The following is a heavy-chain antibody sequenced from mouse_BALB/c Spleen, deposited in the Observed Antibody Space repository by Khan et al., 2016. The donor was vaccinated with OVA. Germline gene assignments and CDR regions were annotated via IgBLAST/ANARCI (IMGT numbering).Heavy chain of an antibody. CDR1: GFTFSSNT. V-gene: IGHV5-12-2*01. CDR3: ARIPTFITTALDY. CDR2: ITNGGGNT. Sequence: EVELVESGGGLVQPGGSLKLSCAASGFTFSSNTMSCVRQTPEKRLEWVAYITNGGGNTYYPDTVKGRFTISRDNAKNTLYLQMSSLKSEDTAMYYCARIPTFITTALDYWGQGTSVTVSS. D-gene: IGHD1-2*01. J-gene: IGHJ4*01.